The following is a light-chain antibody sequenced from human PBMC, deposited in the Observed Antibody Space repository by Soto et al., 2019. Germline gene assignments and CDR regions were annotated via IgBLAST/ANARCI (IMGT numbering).Light chain of an antibody. CDR2: KAS. J-gene: IGKJ1*01. Sequence: IQMTHSPSTLSASVGDRVTITCRASQNIRSWLAWYQQRPGKAPKIPIYKASSLESGVPSRFGGSGSGTEITLTISSLQPDDFATYYCLQYSTYPWTFGQGTKVDI. CDR3: LQYSTYPWT. CDR1: QNIRSW. V-gene: IGKV1-5*03.